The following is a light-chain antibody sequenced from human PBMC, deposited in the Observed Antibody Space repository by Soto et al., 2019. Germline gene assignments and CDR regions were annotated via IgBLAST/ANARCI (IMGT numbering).Light chain of an antibody. CDR3: CSYTSSGTYV. J-gene: IGLJ1*01. CDR1: SSDVGGYNY. CDR2: GVT. Sequence: QSALTQPASVSGSPGQSIAISCTGTSSDVGGYNYVSWYQQHPGKAPKLIIYGVTNRPSGVSDRFSGSKSGNTGSLTISGLQAEDENDYYCCSYTSSGTYVFGTGTKLTVL. V-gene: IGLV2-14*03.